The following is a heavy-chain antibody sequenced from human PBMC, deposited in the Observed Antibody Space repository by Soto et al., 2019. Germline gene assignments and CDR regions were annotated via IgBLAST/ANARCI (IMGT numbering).Heavy chain of an antibody. CDR3: ARSGSGSGRGMDV. Sequence: VQLVESGGGVVQPGRSLRLSCAASGFTFSSYAMHWVRQAPGKGLEWVAVISYDGSNKYYADSVKGRFTISRDNSKNTLYLQMNSLRAEDTAVYYCARSGSGSGRGMDVWGQGTTVTVSS. CDR1: GFTFSSYA. V-gene: IGHV3-30-3*01. CDR2: ISYDGSNK. D-gene: IGHD3-10*01. J-gene: IGHJ6*02.